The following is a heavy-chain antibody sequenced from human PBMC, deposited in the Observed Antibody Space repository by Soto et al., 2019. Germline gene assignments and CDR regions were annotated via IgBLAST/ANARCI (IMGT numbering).Heavy chain of an antibody. CDR3: ARVGGYSYGGVDY. CDR1: EYTFTSYL. V-gene: IGHV1-46*01. Sequence: VQLVQSGAEVKKPGASVKVSCKASEYTFTSYLMHWVRQAPGQGLEWMGIINPSGGSTTYAQKFQGRVTMTRDTSTSTVYMELSSLRSEDTAVYYRARVGGYSYGGVDYWGQGTLVTVSS. J-gene: IGHJ4*02. D-gene: IGHD5-18*01. CDR2: INPSGGST.